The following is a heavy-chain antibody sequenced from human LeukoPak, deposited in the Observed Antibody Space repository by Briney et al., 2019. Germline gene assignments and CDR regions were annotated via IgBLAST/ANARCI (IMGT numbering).Heavy chain of an antibody. CDR2: ISAYNGNT. J-gene: IGHJ4*02. D-gene: IGHD6-6*01. Sequence: ATVKVSCKASGYTFTSYGISWVRQAPGQGLEWMGWISAYNGNTNYAQKLQGRVAMTTDTSTSTAYMELRSLRSDDTAVYYCARVAAQEYFDYWGQGTLVTVSS. CDR3: ARVAAQEYFDY. V-gene: IGHV1-18*01. CDR1: GYTFTSYG.